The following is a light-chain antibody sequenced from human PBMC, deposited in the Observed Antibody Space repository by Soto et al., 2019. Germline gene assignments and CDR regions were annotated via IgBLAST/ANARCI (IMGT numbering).Light chain of an antibody. V-gene: IGKV3-20*01. CDR1: QSVDSRF. CDR2: GAS. CDR3: QQYDSSRT. J-gene: IGKJ1*01. Sequence: EIVLTQSPGTLSLSPGESATLSCRASQSVDSRFLAWYQQKPGQAPRLLMYGASTRATGIPDRFSGSGSGTDFTLSISSLDPEDFAVYYCQQYDSSRTFGQGTKVEMK.